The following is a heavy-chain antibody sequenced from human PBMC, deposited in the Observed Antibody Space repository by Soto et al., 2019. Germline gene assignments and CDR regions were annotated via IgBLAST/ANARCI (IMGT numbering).Heavy chain of an antibody. D-gene: IGHD3-10*01. CDR1: GYTFTGYY. V-gene: IGHV1-2*04. J-gene: IGHJ5*02. Sequence: QVQLVQSGAEVKKPGASVKVSCKASGYTFTGYYMHWVRQAPGQGLEWMGWINPNSGGTNYAQKFQGWVTMTRDTSISTAYMELSRLRSDDTAVYYCARGPAYGSGSYYPVLYNWFDPWGQGTLVTVSS. CDR3: ARGPAYGSGSYYPVLYNWFDP. CDR2: INPNSGGT.